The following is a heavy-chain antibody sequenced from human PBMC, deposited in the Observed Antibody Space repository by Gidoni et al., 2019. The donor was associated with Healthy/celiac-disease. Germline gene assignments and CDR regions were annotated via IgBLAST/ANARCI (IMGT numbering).Heavy chain of an antibody. CDR2: IYYSGST. Sequence: QVQLQESGPGLVKPSQTLYLTCTVSGGSISSGGYYWSWIRQHPGKGLEWIGYIYYSGSTYYNPSLKSRVTISVDTSKNQFSLKLSSVTAADTAVYYCARDMAASGAFDIWGQGTMVTVSS. V-gene: IGHV4-31*03. CDR1: GGSISSGGYY. CDR3: ARDMAASGAFDI. D-gene: IGHD6-19*01. J-gene: IGHJ3*02.